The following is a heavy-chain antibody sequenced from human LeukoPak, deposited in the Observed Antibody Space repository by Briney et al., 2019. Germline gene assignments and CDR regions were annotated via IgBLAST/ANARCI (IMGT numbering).Heavy chain of an antibody. CDR1: GFTFSNAW. V-gene: IGHV3-15*01. D-gene: IGHD3-16*02. J-gene: IGHJ4*02. Sequence: GGSLRLSCAASGFTFSNAWMSWVRQAPGKGLEWVGRIKSKTDGGTTGYAAPVKGRFTISRDDSKNTLYLQMNSLKTEDTAVYYCTSGGAHYDYVWGSYRVDYWGQGTLVTVSS. CDR3: TSGGAHYDYVWGSYRVDY. CDR2: IKSKTDGGTT.